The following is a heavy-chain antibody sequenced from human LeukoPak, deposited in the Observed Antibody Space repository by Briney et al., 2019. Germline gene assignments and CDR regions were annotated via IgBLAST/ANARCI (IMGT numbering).Heavy chain of an antibody. CDR2: IRHSDSNT. CDR3: AKRGNPTVGHHYLDV. Sequence: GGSLRLSCAASGFTFSSSDMSWVRQAPGSGLEWVSSIRHSDSNTYYADSVMGRFTISRDNSKNTLYLQMNGLSAEDTAVYYCAKRGNPTVGHHYLDVWGKGTTVSVSS. D-gene: IGHD1-1*01. J-gene: IGHJ6*03. V-gene: IGHV3-23*05. CDR1: GFTFSSSD.